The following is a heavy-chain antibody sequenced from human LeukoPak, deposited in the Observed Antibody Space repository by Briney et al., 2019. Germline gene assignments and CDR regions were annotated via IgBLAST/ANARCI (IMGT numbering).Heavy chain of an antibody. D-gene: IGHD6-19*01. CDR2: IYTSGST. J-gene: IGHJ6*03. Sequence: PSETLSLTCAVSGGSISSYYWSWIRQPPGKGLEWIGYIYTSGSTNYNPSLKSRVTISVDTSKNQFSLKLSSVTAADTAVYYCASQAVAGRDYYYYYMDVWGKGTTVTVSS. CDR1: GGSISSYY. V-gene: IGHV4-4*09. CDR3: ASQAVAGRDYYYYYMDV.